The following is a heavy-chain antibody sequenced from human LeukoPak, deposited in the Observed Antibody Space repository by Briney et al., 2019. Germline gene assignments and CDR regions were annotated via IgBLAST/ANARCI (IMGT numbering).Heavy chain of an antibody. Sequence: ASVKVSCKASGYTFTGYYMHWVRQAPGQGLEWMGWINPNSGGTNYAQKFQGRVTMTRDTSISTAYMELSRLRSDDTAVYYCARDWAGATIVRRAESRLNWFDPWGQGTLVTVSS. CDR3: ARDWAGATIVRRAESRLNWFDP. V-gene: IGHV1-2*02. CDR2: INPNSGGT. CDR1: GYTFTGYY. J-gene: IGHJ5*02. D-gene: IGHD1-26*01.